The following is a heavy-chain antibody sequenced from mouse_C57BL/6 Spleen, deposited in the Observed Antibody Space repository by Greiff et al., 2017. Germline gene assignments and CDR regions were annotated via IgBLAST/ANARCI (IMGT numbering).Heavy chain of an antibody. CDR2: ISGGGGNT. D-gene: IGHD1-1*01. CDR1: GFTFSSYT. CDR3: ARRGYGSSLYYAMDY. Sequence: EVKLMESGGGLVKPGGSLKLSCAASGFTFSSYTMSWVRQTPEKRLEWVATISGGGGNTYYPDSVKGRFTISRDNAKNTLYLQMSSLRSEDTALYYCARRGYGSSLYYAMDYWGQGTSVTVSS. V-gene: IGHV5-9*01. J-gene: IGHJ4*01.